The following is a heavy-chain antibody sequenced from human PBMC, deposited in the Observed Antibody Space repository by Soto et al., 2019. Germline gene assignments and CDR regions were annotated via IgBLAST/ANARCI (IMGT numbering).Heavy chain of an antibody. D-gene: IGHD1-1*01. CDR2: INHSGSP. Sequence: SETLSLTCALYCGSFSGYYWSWLRQPPGKGLEWIGEINHSGSPNYNPSLKSRVTISVDTSKNQFSLKMTSVTAADTAVYYCATANWSHHYFDPWGQGTLVTVS. CDR3: ATANWSHHYFDP. J-gene: IGHJ5*02. V-gene: IGHV4-34*01. CDR1: CGSFSGYY.